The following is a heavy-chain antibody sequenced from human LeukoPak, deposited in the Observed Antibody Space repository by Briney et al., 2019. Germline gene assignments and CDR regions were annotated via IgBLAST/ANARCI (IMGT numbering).Heavy chain of an antibody. V-gene: IGHV4-59*01. CDR2: IYYSGST. CDR1: GGSISSYY. Sequence: PSETLSLTCTVSGGSISSYYWSWIRQPPGKGLEWIGYIYYSGSTNYDPSLKSRVTISVDTSKNQFSLKLSSVTAADTAVYYCARAQGSGRYYYYYMDVWGKGTTVTISS. CDR3: ARAQGSGRYYYYYMDV. D-gene: IGHD3-10*01. J-gene: IGHJ6*03.